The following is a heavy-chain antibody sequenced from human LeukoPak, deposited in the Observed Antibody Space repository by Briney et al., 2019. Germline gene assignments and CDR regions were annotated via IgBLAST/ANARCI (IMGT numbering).Heavy chain of an antibody. D-gene: IGHD4-17*01. CDR2: ISYIGTT. Sequence: PSETLSLTCAVSGDSFSSHYWTWIRQPPGRGLEWIGYISYIGTTNYNPSLKSLVTISIDTSKNQFSLKLSSVTTADTAVYYCARDLVTVTKGFDIWGLGTMVSVSS. J-gene: IGHJ3*02. V-gene: IGHV4-59*11. CDR1: GDSFSSHY. CDR3: ARDLVTVTKGFDI.